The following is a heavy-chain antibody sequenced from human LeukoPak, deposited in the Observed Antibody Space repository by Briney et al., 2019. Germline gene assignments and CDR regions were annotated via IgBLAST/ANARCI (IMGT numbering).Heavy chain of an antibody. V-gene: IGHV3-7*01. J-gene: IGHJ4*02. CDR1: GFTFSGYW. D-gene: IGHD3-16*02. CDR3: ARMGVNYVWGSYRWSPPGY. Sequence: PGGSLRLSCAASGFTFSGYWMSWVRQAPGKGLEWVANIKQDGSEKYYVDSVKGRFTISRDNAKNSLYLQMNSLRAEDTAVYYCARMGVNYVWGSYRWSPPGYWGQGTLVTVSS. CDR2: IKQDGSEK.